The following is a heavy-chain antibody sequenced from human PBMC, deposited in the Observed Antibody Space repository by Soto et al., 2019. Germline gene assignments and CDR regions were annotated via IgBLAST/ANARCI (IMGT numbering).Heavy chain of an antibody. V-gene: IGHV6-1*01. CDR3: VRFGSGWNY. Sequence: SETLSLTCAISGDSVSSNSAGWNWIRQSPSGGLERLGRTYYRSQWYYEYAVSVKGRITINPDTSKNQFSLQLNSVTPEDTAVYYCVRFGSGWNYWGQGSMVTVSS. CDR2: TYYRSQWYY. CDR1: GDSVSSNSAG. J-gene: IGHJ4*02. D-gene: IGHD6-19*01.